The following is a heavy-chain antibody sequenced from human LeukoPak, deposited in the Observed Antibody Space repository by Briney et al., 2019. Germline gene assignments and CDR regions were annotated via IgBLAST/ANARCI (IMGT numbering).Heavy chain of an antibody. J-gene: IGHJ4*02. CDR2: LYTSGNT. CDR1: GFTVSSNY. V-gene: IGHV3-53*01. Sequence: GGSLRLSCAASGFTVSSNYMNWVRQAPGKGLEWVSVLYTSGNTFYADSVKGRFTISRDNSKNTVYLQMNSLRAEDTAVYYCAKGSYGSGSYHFDYWGQGTLVTVSS. CDR3: AKGSYGSGSYHFDY. D-gene: IGHD3-10*01.